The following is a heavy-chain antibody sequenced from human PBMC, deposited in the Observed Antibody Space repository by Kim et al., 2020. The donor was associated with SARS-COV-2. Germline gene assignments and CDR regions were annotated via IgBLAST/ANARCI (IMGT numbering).Heavy chain of an antibody. Sequence: SVKVSCKASGGTFSSYAISWVRQAPGQGLEWMGGIIPIFGTANYAQKFQGRVTITADESTSTAYMELSSLRSEDTAVYYCARDKSYCTNGVCYNTPWNYYYYYGMDVWGQGTTVTVSS. CDR2: IIPIFGTA. V-gene: IGHV1-69*13. D-gene: IGHD2-8*01. CDR3: ARDKSYCTNGVCYNTPWNYYYYYGMDV. CDR1: GGTFSSYA. J-gene: IGHJ6*02.